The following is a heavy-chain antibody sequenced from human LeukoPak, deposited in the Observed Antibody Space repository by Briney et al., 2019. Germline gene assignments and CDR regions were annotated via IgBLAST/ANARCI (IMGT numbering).Heavy chain of an antibody. CDR1: GFTFSSYA. Sequence: GGSLTLSCAASGFTFSSYAMSWVRQAPGRGMEWVSGISGSGDSTYYEDSVKGRFTISRDNTKNTLYLQVNSLRAEDTAVYYCAKDSSSWYFDYWGQGTLVTVSS. J-gene: IGHJ4*02. V-gene: IGHV3-23*01. CDR3: AKDSSSWYFDY. D-gene: IGHD6-13*01. CDR2: ISGSGDST.